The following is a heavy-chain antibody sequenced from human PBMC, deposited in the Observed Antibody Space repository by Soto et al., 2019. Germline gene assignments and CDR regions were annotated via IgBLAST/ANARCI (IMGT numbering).Heavy chain of an antibody. V-gene: IGHV4-59*12. CDR3: ASLNPIHCSSTSCYEAGFDY. Sequence: QVQLQESGPGLVKPSETLSLTCTVSGDSISSYFWTWIRQPPGKGLEWMGYIHYSGSTYYNPSLKSRVTISVDTSKNQFSLKLSSVTAADTAVYYCASLNPIHCSSTSCYEAGFDYWGQGTLVTVSS. CDR1: GDSISSYF. J-gene: IGHJ4*02. CDR2: IHYSGST. D-gene: IGHD2-2*01.